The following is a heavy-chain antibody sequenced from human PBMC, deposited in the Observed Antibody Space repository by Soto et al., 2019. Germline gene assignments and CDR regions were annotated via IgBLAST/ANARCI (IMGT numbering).Heavy chain of an antibody. J-gene: IGHJ3*01. CDR3: AKDTVGGYSYWSGYYSDGLDV. Sequence: EVKLLESGGGLAQPGVSLRLSCVGSGLTFDSYAISWVRQAPGERLQWIAAISGSADGTDYAHSVRGRFTISRDNAKKTVHLQMDILRVEDTAVYFCAKDTVGGYSYWSGYYSDGLDVWGQGTLVSVS. V-gene: IGHV3-23*01. CDR2: ISGSADGT. CDR1: GLTFDSYA. D-gene: IGHD3-3*01.